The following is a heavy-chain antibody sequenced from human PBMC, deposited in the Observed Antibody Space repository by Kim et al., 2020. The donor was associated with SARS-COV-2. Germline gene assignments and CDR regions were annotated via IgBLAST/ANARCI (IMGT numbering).Heavy chain of an antibody. CDR1: GFTFSYYA. CDR3: VRGTGD. V-gene: IGHV3-64*03. D-gene: IGHD3-16*01. J-gene: IGHJ4*02. Sequence: GGSLRLSCSVAGFTFSYYAMHWVRQAPGKGLEYVSAISSDGGTTYYADSLKDIFTISRDNSKNTMYLQMSSLRLEDTAGYYCVRGTGDWGQGTLVTVSS. CDR2: ISSDGGTT.